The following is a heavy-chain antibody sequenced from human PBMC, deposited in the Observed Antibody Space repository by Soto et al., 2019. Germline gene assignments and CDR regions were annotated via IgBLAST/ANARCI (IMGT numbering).Heavy chain of an antibody. CDR3: ARNYDILSGLARTYYYYGMDV. Sequence: QVQLVQSGAEVKKPGSSVKVSCKASGGTFSSYAISWVRQAPGQGLEWMGGIIPIFGTANYAQKFQGRVMITEDYSTSTAYMERSSLRSEETAVYYCARNYDILSGLARTYYYYGMDVWGQGTTVTVSS. J-gene: IGHJ6*02. D-gene: IGHD3-9*01. V-gene: IGHV1-69*01. CDR1: GGTFSSYA. CDR2: IIPIFGTA.